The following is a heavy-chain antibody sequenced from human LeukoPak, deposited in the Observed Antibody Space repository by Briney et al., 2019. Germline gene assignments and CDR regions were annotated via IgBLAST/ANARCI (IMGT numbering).Heavy chain of an antibody. D-gene: IGHD5-18*01. CDR2: IYYSGST. CDR3: ARVGRGYSYGPFDS. J-gene: IGHJ4*02. V-gene: IGHV4-59*01. CDR1: GGSISSYY. Sequence: PSETLSLTCIVSGGSISSYYWSWIRQPPGKGLEWIGYIYYSGSTNYNPSLKSRVTISVDTSKNQFSLKLNSVTAADTAVYYCARVGRGYSYGPFDSWGQGTLVTISS.